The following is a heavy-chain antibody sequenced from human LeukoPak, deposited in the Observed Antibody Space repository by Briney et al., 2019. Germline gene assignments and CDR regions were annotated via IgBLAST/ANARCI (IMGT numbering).Heavy chain of an antibody. CDR2: FSGSGGST. V-gene: IGHV3-23*01. CDR3: AKRVGLVTATLYYFDV. D-gene: IGHD1-26*01. CDR1: GFTHSRYA. J-gene: IGHJ4*02. Sequence: GGSLRLSCASSGFTHSRYAMSWVRQAPGKGLEWVSPFSGSGGSTYYAHSMQGRLIICRDHYNTTLFLQLHRLRGDDTAIYYCAKRVGLVTATLYYFDVWGQGTLVPVSS.